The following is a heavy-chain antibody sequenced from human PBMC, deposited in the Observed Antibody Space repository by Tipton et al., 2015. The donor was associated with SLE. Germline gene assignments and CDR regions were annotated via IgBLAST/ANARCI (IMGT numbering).Heavy chain of an antibody. J-gene: IGHJ4*02. CDR2: ISSNGGST. CDR1: GFTFSSYA. CDR3: ARAVGSSSPGYFDY. Sequence: SLRLSCAASGFTFSSYAIHWVRQAPGKGLEYVSAISSNGGSTYYANSVKGRFTISRDNSKNTLYLQMGSLRAEDMAVYYCARAVGSSSPGYFDYWGQGTLVTVSS. V-gene: IGHV3-64*01. D-gene: IGHD6-6*01.